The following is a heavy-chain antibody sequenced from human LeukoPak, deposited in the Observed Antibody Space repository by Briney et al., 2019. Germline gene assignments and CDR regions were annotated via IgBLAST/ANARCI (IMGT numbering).Heavy chain of an antibody. CDR2: MNPNSGNT. J-gene: IGHJ6*03. Sequence: GASVKVSCKASGYTFTSYDINWVRQATGQGLEWMGWMNPNSGNTGYAQKVQGRVTMTRNTSISTAYMELSSLRSEDTAVYYCTRLMGSYYCYYMDVWGKGTTVTVSS. CDR1: GYTFTSYD. V-gene: IGHV1-8*01. D-gene: IGHD2-8*01. CDR3: TRLMGSYYCYYMDV.